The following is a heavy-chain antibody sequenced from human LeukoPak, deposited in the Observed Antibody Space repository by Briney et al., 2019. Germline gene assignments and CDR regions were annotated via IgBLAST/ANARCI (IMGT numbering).Heavy chain of an antibody. CDR3: TRTQKTRQGYYYMDV. CDR1: GFSLSASGMC. V-gene: IGHV2-70*11. J-gene: IGHJ6*03. Sequence: SGPTLVKPTQTLTLTCTFSGFSLSASGMCVNWIRKPPGKALEWLARIDWDDDKYYSTSLKTRLTISKDTSKNQVVLTMTNMDPVDTATYYCTRTQKTRQGYYYMDVWGKGTTVTVSS. CDR2: IDWDDDK.